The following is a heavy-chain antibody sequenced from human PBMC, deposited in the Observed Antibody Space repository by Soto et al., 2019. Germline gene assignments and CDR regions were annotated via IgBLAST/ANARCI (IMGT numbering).Heavy chain of an antibody. CDR1: GGTFSSHS. CDR2: IIPIFGTE. V-gene: IGHV1-69*01. J-gene: IGHJ6*02. CDR3: STSVYCSTTRCYYYYGLDV. Sequence: QVQLVQSGAEVKKPGSSVKVSCKVSGGTFSSHSINWVRQAPGQGPEWMGGIIPIFGTENYAQKFQGRVTITAAESTSTAYMEPSSLTSEDTALYYCSTSVYCSTTRCYYYYGLDVWGQGTTVIVSS. D-gene: IGHD2-2*01.